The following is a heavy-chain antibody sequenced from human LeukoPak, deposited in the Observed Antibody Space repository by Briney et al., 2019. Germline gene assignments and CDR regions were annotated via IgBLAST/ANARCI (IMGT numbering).Heavy chain of an antibody. J-gene: IGHJ4*02. Sequence: PGRSLTLSCEASGFNFTHYGMHWVRQAPGEGQEWVAVICSDGSNQYYGDSVKGRFTVSRDNFKNTLSLQMNSLRAEDTAVYYCAKDAQRGFDYSNSLEHWGQGSLVTVSS. V-gene: IGHV3-33*06. CDR1: GFNFTHYG. D-gene: IGHD4-11*01. CDR2: ICSDGSNQ. CDR3: AKDAQRGFDYSNSLEH.